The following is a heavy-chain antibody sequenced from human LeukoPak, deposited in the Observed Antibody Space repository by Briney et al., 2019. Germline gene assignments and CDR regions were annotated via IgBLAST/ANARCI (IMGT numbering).Heavy chain of an antibody. V-gene: IGHV3-9*01. CDR1: GLTFDDYA. Sequence: GRSLRLSCAASGLTFDDYAMHWVRQAPGKGLEWVSGISWNSGSIGYADSVKGRFTISRDNAKNSLYLQMNSLRAEDTALYYCAKIVAGDAFRGYFDYWGQGTLVTVSS. CDR3: AKIVAGDAFRGYFDY. D-gene: IGHD3-16*01. J-gene: IGHJ4*02. CDR2: ISWNSGSI.